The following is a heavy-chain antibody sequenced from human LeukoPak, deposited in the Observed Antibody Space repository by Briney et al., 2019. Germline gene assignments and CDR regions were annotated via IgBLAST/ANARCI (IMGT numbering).Heavy chain of an antibody. CDR2: IIPIFGTA. Sequence: GSSVKVSCKASGGTFSSYAISWVRQAPGQGLEWMGGIIPIFGTANYAQKFQGRVTITTDESTSTAYMELSSLRSEDTAVYYCASSWPRTRYCSGGSCSKALVYWGQGTLVTVSS. CDR1: GGTFSSYA. J-gene: IGHJ4*02. CDR3: ASSWPRTRYCSGGSCSKALVY. V-gene: IGHV1-69*05. D-gene: IGHD2-15*01.